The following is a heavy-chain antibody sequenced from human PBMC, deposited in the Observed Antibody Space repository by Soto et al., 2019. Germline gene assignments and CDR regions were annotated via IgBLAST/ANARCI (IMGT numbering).Heavy chain of an antibody. Sequence: QLQLQESGPGLVKPSETLSLSCTVSGGSISSSSYYWGWIRQPPGKGLEWIGNFYYSGNTYYNPSLKSRVTISVDTSKNQFSLKMSSVTAADTAVYYCARLSSTTWTFYFDFWGQGTLVTVSS. V-gene: IGHV4-39*01. CDR3: ARLSSTTWTFYFDF. CDR2: FYYSGNT. D-gene: IGHD2-2*01. J-gene: IGHJ4*02. CDR1: GGSISSSSYY.